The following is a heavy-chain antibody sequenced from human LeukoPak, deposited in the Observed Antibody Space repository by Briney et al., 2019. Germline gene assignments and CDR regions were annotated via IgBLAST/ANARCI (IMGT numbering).Heavy chain of an antibody. V-gene: IGHV3-23*01. J-gene: IGHJ3*02. CDR2: ISGSGGST. D-gene: IGHD6-13*01. CDR3: AKDRGIGSSWYSGAFDI. Sequence: GGSLRLSCAVSGSTFSSYAMSWVRQAPEKDLEWVSIISGSGGSTYYADSVRGRFTISRDNSKNTLYLQMNSLRVEDTAVYYCAKDRGIGSSWYSGAFDIWGQGTMVTVSS. CDR1: GSTFSSYA.